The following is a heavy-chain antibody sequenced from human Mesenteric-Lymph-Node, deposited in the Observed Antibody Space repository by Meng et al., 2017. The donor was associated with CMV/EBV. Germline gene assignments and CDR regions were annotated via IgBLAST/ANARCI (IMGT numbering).Heavy chain of an antibody. D-gene: IGHD2-2*01. CDR3: ARAGHVVVSAFDI. V-gene: IGHV4-39*07. CDR1: GDSISSHYQ. J-gene: IGHJ3*02. CDR2: IYYSGST. Sequence: SETLSLTCDVSGDSISSHYQWGWIRQPPGKGLEWIGSIYYSGSTYYNPSLKSRVTISVDTSKNQFSLKLSSVTAADTAVYYCARAGHVVVSAFDIWGQGTMVTVSS.